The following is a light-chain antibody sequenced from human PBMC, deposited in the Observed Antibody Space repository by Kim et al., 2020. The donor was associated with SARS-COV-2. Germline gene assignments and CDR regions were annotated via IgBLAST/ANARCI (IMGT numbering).Light chain of an antibody. CDR3: QQYESPPMYT. CDR2: GAS. CDR1: QSVSSSY. Sequence: EIVLTQSPGTLSLSPAERATLSCRASQSVSSSYLAWYQQKPGQAPRLLIYGASSRATGIPDRFSGSGSGTDFTLTISRLEPEDFAVYYCQQYESPPMYTFGQGTKLEI. J-gene: IGKJ2*01. V-gene: IGKV3-20*01.